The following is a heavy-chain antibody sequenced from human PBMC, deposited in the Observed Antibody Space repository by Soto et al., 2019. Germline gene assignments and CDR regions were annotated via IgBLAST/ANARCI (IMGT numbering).Heavy chain of an antibody. V-gene: IGHV4-59*01. CDR1: GDSISSSF. CDR3: ARVSSAGYMDV. Sequence: SETLSLTCSVSGDSISSSFWTWIRRPPGRGLEYIGYIYYSGSTNYNPSLKSRVTISLDTSKNQLSLNLSSVTAADTAVYYCARVSSAGYMDVWGTGTTVTVSS. J-gene: IGHJ6*04. CDR2: IYYSGST. D-gene: IGHD6-13*01.